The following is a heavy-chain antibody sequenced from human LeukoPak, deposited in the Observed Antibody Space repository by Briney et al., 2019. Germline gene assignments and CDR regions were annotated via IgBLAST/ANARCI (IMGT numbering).Heavy chain of an antibody. V-gene: IGHV3-11*01. CDR1: GFTFSDYY. J-gene: IGHJ6*02. D-gene: IGHD4-17*01. Sequence: PGGSLRLPCAASGFTFSDYYMSWIRQAPGKGLEWVSYISSSGSTIYYADSVKGRFTISRDNAKNSLYLQMNSLRAEDTAVYYCARSYVDEPIIYYYYGMDVWGQGTTVTVSS. CDR2: ISSSGSTI. CDR3: ARSYVDEPIIYYYYGMDV.